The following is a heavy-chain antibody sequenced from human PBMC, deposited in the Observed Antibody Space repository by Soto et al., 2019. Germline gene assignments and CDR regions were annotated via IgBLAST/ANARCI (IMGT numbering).Heavy chain of an antibody. D-gene: IGHD1-26*01. V-gene: IGHV3-30*18. CDR3: AKNGAPVGATSDFDY. J-gene: IGHJ4*02. CDR2: ISYDGSNK. CDR1: GFTFSSYG. Sequence: GGSLRLSCAASGFTFSSYGMHWVRQAPGKGLEWVAVISYDGSNKYYADSVKGRFTISRDNSKNTLYLQMNSLRAEDTAVYYCAKNGAPVGATSDFDYWGQGTLVTV.